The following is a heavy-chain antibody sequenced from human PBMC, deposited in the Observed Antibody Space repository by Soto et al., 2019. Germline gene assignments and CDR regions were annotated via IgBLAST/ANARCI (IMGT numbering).Heavy chain of an antibody. D-gene: IGHD3-22*01. Sequence: APVKVPCKLSGNTLPELSMHWARQAPGKGLEWMGGFDPEDGETIYAQKFQGRVTMTEDTSTDTAYMELSSLRSEDTAVYYCATDKHSSGYSAGYWGQGTLVTVSS. CDR3: ATDKHSSGYSAGY. J-gene: IGHJ4*02. CDR2: FDPEDGET. CDR1: GNTLPELS. V-gene: IGHV1-24*01.